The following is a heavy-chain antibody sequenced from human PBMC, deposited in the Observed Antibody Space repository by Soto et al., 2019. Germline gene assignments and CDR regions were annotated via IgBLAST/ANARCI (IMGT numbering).Heavy chain of an antibody. CDR1: GGSIISGDYY. CDR3: ARRVLITPELDY. V-gene: IGHV4-30-4*01. Sequence: SETQSLTSTVSGGSIISGDYYWSWIRQPPGKGLEWIGYIFYSGTTYYNPSLKSRVTISVDTSKNQFSLKLSSVTAADTAVYYCARRVLITPELDYWGQGTLVTVSS. D-gene: IGHD3-22*01. J-gene: IGHJ4*02. CDR2: IFYSGTT.